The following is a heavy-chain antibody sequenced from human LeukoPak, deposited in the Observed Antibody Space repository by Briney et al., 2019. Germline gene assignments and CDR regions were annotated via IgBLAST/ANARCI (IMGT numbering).Heavy chain of an antibody. V-gene: IGHV3-7*01. J-gene: IGHJ4*02. CDR2: IKQDGSER. Sequence: GGSLRLSCAVSGVSVRGYWMSWVRQAPGKGLEWVANIKQDGSERYYVDSVKGRFTISRDNAKNSVSLQMNSPRVEDTALYYCATDGGPFDNWGQGTLVAVSS. CDR3: ATDGGPFDN. CDR1: GVSVRGYW.